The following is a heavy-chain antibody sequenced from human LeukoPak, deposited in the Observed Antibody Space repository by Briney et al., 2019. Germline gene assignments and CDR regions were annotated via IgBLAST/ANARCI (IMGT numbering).Heavy chain of an antibody. CDR1: GGSISSYY. V-gene: IGHV4-59*08. J-gene: IGHJ5*02. CDR3: ARQGGCSSTSCLNNWFDP. D-gene: IGHD2-2*01. Sequence: KPSETLSLTCTVSGGSISSYYWSWIRQPPGKGLEWIGYIYYSGSTNYNPSLKSRVTISVDTSKNQFSLKLSSVTAADTAVYYCARQGGCSSTSCLNNWFDPWGQGTLDTVSS. CDR2: IYYSGST.